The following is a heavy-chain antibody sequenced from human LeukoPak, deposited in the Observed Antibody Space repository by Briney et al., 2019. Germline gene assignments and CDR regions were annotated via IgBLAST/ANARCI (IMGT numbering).Heavy chain of an antibody. D-gene: IGHD2/OR15-2a*01. CDR2: IKQDGSEK. Sequence: GGSLRLSCAASGFTFSSYAMSWVRQAPGKGLEWVANIKQDGSEKYYVDSVKGRFTISRDNAKNSVYLQMNGLRAEDTAVYYCARDALAGEKPEYFFDYWGQGTLVTVSS. V-gene: IGHV3-7*01. CDR3: ARDALAGEKPEYFFDY. CDR1: GFTFSSYA. J-gene: IGHJ4*02.